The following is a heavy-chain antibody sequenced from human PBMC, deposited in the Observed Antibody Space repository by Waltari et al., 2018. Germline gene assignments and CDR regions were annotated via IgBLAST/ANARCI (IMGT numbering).Heavy chain of an antibody. CDR1: GGSINRRSYY. CDR2: MYYSGTT. J-gene: IGHJ5*02. D-gene: IGHD5-12*01. Sequence: LQESGPGLVTPSETLSLTCTVSGGSINRRSYYWGWVRQSPGKGPEWLGSMYYSGTTYYNPTLESRLTISGDTSKNQFSLRLSSVTAADTAVYYCARHWKRNGYRFDPWGQGTRVTVSS. CDR3: ARHWKRNGYRFDP. V-gene: IGHV4-39*01.